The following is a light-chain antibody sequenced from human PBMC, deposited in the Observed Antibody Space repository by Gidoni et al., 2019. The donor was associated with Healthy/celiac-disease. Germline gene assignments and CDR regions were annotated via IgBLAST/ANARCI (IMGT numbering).Light chain of an antibody. CDR2: DAS. V-gene: IGKV3-11*01. CDR1: RSVSSY. Sequence: EIVLTHSPATLSLSPRERATLSCRASRSVSSYLAWYQQKPGQAPRHLIDDASNRATGIPARLSGSGSGTDFTLTISSLEPEELAVYYCQQRSKWPPRFGGGTKVESK. CDR3: QQRSKWPPR. J-gene: IGKJ4*01.